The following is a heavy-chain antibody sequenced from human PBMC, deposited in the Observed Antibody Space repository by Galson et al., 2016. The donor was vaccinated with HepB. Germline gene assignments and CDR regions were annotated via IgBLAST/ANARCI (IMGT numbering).Heavy chain of an antibody. J-gene: IGHJ4*02. D-gene: IGHD3-22*01. V-gene: IGHV3-33*01. Sequence: SLRLSCATSEFTFSGYGIHWVRQAPGKGLEWVALIWNDGSKKYYADSVKGRFTISRDNSKNTLYLQMNSLRAEDTALYYCARSGSYYDSSGYYRDPFDYWGQGTLVTVSS. CDR2: IWNDGSKK. CDR3: ARSGSYYDSSGYYRDPFDY. CDR1: EFTFSGYG.